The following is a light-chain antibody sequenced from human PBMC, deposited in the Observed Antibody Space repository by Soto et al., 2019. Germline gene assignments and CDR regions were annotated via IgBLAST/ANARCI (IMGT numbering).Light chain of an antibody. V-gene: IGKV1-39*01. J-gene: IGKJ2*01. CDR3: QQTYSTPHT. CDR2: AAS. CDR1: QSISSY. Sequence: DIQMTQFPSSLSTSVGDRVTITCRASQSISSYLNWYQQKPGKAPKVLIFAASSLESGVPSRFSGTGSGTDFTLTISSLQPEDFATYYCQQTYSTPHTFGQGTKVDIK.